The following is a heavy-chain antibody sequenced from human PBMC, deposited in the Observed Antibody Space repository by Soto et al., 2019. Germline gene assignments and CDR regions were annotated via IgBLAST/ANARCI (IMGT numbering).Heavy chain of an antibody. J-gene: IGHJ4*02. Sequence: PGGSLRLSCAASGFTFSSYGMHWVRQAPGKGLEWVAAIRGSGSNTYYADSVKGRFTISRDNSKNTLYLQMNSLRAEDTAVYYCAKVLTMIVGANNYWGQGTLVPVSS. CDR3: AKVLTMIVGANNY. V-gene: IGHV3-23*01. D-gene: IGHD3-22*01. CDR2: IRGSGSNT. CDR1: GFTFSSYG.